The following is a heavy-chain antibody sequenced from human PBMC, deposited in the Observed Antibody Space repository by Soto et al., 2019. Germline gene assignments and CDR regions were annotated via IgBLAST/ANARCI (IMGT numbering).Heavy chain of an antibody. D-gene: IGHD1-26*01. CDR3: ARDREEDYYYYYMDV. CDR2: VWYDGSNK. Sequence: GGSLRLSCAASGFTFSSYGMHWVRQAPGKGLEWVAVVWYDGSNKYYADSVKGRFTISRDNSKNTLYLQMNSLRAEDTAVYYCARDREEDYYYYYMDVWGKGTTVTVSS. J-gene: IGHJ6*03. CDR1: GFTFSSYG. V-gene: IGHV3-33*01.